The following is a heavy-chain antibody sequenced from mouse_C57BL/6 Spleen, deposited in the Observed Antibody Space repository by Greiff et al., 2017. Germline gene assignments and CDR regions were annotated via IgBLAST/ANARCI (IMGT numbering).Heavy chain of an antibody. Sequence: VKLKQSGAELVKPGASVKISCKASGYAFSSYWMNWVKQRPGKGLEWIGQIYPGDGDTNYNGKFKGKATLTADKSSSTAYMQLSSLTSEDSAVYFCARNYYGSSFYAMDYWGQGTSVTVSS. D-gene: IGHD1-1*01. CDR2: IYPGDGDT. J-gene: IGHJ4*01. CDR3: ARNYYGSSFYAMDY. CDR1: GYAFSSYW. V-gene: IGHV1-80*01.